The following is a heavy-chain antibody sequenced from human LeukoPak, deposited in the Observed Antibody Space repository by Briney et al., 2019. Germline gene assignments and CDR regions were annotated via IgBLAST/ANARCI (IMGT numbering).Heavy chain of an antibody. Sequence: GGALRRSCAASGFTFSSYAMSWVRQAPGKGGGWGSAISGSGGSTYYADSVKGRFTISRDNSKNTLYLQMNSLRAEDTAVYYCAKDLVERLGADWFDPWGQGTLVTVSS. D-gene: IGHD1-1*01. CDR1: GFTFSSYA. V-gene: IGHV3-23*01. J-gene: IGHJ5*02. CDR3: AKDLVERLGADWFDP. CDR2: ISGSGGST.